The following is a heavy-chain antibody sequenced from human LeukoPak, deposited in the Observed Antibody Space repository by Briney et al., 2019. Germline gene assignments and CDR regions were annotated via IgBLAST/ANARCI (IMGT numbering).Heavy chain of an antibody. CDR1: GFTFRSYW. D-gene: IGHD1/OR15-1a*01. J-gene: IGHJ5*02. CDR3: ARGLLTETRYCPFDP. Sequence: GGSLRLSCAASGFTFRSYWMNWVRQAPGKGLEWVASIHQDGTDKYYMDSVKARFTISRDNAKNSQYLQMNSLKAEDTDQYYWARGLLTETRYCPFDPWGQGTLVTVSS. V-gene: IGHV3-7*05. CDR2: IHQDGTDK.